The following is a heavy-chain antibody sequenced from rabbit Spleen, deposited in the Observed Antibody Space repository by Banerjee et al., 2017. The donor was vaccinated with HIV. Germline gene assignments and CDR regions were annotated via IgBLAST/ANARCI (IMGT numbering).Heavy chain of an antibody. V-gene: IGHV1S45*01. CDR2: IGTGSGTT. Sequence: QEQLVESGGGLVKPGASLTLTCKASGFSFSSGYYVAWVRQAPGKGLEWIGCIGTGSGTTYYANWAKGRFTISKTSSTTVTLQMTSLTAADTATYFCASAYSDVYFNLWGPGTLVTVS. CDR1: GFSFSSGYY. CDR3: ASAYSDVYFNL. J-gene: IGHJ4*01. D-gene: IGHD6-1*01.